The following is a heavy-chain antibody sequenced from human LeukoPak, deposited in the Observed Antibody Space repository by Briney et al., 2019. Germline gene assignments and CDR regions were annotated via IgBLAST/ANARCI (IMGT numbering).Heavy chain of an antibody. CDR3: ARAMVRGVISRFDY. CDR1: GYTFTGNY. D-gene: IGHD3-10*01. Sequence: ASVKVSCKGSGYTFTGNYMHLVRQAPGQGLEWMGWINPNSGGTNYAQKFQGTVTMTRDTSISTAYLELSRLRSDDTAVYYCARAMVRGVISRFDYWGQGTLVTVPS. V-gene: IGHV1-2*02. J-gene: IGHJ4*02. CDR2: INPNSGGT.